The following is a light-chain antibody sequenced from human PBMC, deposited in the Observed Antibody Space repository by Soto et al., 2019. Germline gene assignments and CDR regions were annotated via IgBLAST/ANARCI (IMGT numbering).Light chain of an antibody. CDR3: QQYGMSPPTT. CDR1: QNISSTY. J-gene: IGKJ2*01. CDR2: AAS. V-gene: IGKV3-20*01. Sequence: EIVLTQSPGTLSLSPGDRDTLSCRASQNISSTYFAWYQHRPGQAPRLLIYAASSRAAGIPDRFSGSGSGTDFTLTISRLEPEDFAVYYCQQYGMSPPTTFGQGTKLEI.